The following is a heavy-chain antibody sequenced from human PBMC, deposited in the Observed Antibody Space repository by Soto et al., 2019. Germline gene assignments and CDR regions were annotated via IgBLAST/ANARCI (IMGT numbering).Heavy chain of an antibody. D-gene: IGHD5-12*01. V-gene: IGHV3-30*18. Sequence: QVQLVESGGGVVQPGRSLRLSCAASGFTFSSYGMHWVRQAPGKGLEWVAVISYDGSNKYYADSVKGRFTISRDNSKNTLYLQMNSLRAEDTAVYYCAKGLSGYGLLDGADAFDIWGQGTMVTVSS. CDR3: AKGLSGYGLLDGADAFDI. CDR2: ISYDGSNK. J-gene: IGHJ3*02. CDR1: GFTFSSYG.